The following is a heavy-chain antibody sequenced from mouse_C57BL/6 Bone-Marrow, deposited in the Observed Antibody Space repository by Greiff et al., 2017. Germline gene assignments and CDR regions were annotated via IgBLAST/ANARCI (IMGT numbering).Heavy chain of an antibody. D-gene: IGHD1-2*01. J-gene: IGHJ3*01. Sequence: VQLQQSGAELVRPGTSVKMSCKASGYTFTNYWIGWAKQRPGHGLEWIGDIYPGGGYTNYNEKFKGQATLTADKSSSTAYMQFSSLTSEDSAIYYCARSYYYGWGFAYWGQGTLVTVSA. V-gene: IGHV1-63*01. CDR3: ARSYYYGWGFAY. CDR2: IYPGGGYT. CDR1: GYTFTNYW.